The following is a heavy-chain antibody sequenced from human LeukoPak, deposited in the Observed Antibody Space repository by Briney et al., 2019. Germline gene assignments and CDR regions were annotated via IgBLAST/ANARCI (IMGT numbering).Heavy chain of an antibody. CDR2: IWYDGSNK. CDR3: AKEIRCSGGSCGYFDY. CDR1: GFTFSSYG. Sequence: TGGSLRLSCAASGFTFSSYGMHWVRQAPGKGLEWVAVIWYDGSNKFHADSVKGRFTISRDNSTNTLYLQMDSLRAEDTAVYYCAKEIRCSGGSCGYFDYWGQGTLVTVSS. V-gene: IGHV3-33*06. D-gene: IGHD2-15*01. J-gene: IGHJ4*02.